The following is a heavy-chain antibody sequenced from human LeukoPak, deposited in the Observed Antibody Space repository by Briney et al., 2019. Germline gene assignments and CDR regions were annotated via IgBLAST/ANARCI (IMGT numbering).Heavy chain of an antibody. CDR2: IKQDGSER. CDR3: AREGYSGSYRDY. D-gene: IGHD1-26*01. V-gene: IGHV3-7*01. Sequence: GGSLRLSCAASGFTFSSYWMSWVRQAPGKGLEWVANIKQDGSERYYVDSVKGRFTISRDNAKNSLYLQMHSLRAEDTAVYYCAREGYSGSYRDYWGQGTLVTVSS. CDR1: GFTFSSYW. J-gene: IGHJ4*02.